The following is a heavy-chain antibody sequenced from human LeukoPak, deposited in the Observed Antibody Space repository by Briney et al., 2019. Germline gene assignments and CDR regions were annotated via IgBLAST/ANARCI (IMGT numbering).Heavy chain of an antibody. J-gene: IGHJ6*03. D-gene: IGHD2-2*01. CDR3: ARGSGRYCSSTSCYAYYYYYMDV. V-gene: IGHV4-34*01. Sequence: NTSETLSLTCAVYGGSFSGYYWSWIRQPPGKGLEWIGEINYSGSTNYNPSLKSRVTISVDTSKNQFSLKLSSVTAADTAVYYCARGSGRYCSSTSCYAYYYYYMDVWGKGTTVTVSS. CDR2: INYSGST. CDR1: GGSFSGYY.